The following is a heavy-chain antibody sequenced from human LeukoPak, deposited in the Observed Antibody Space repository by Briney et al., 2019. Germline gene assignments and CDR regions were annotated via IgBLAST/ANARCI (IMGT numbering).Heavy chain of an antibody. Sequence: ASVKVSCKASGYTFTGYYMHWVRQAPGQGLEWMGWINPNSGGTNYAQKFQGRVTMTRDTSISTAYMELSRLRSDDTAVYYCAGVLRQWLDRGPLPHFDYWGQGTLVTVSS. D-gene: IGHD6-19*01. J-gene: IGHJ4*02. CDR2: INPNSGGT. CDR1: GYTFTGYY. CDR3: AGVLRQWLDRGPLPHFDY. V-gene: IGHV1-2*02.